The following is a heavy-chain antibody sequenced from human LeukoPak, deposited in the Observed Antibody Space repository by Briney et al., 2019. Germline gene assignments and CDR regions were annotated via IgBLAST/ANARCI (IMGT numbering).Heavy chain of an antibody. CDR2: IKQDGSEK. CDR3: ARDRGFLRYFDY. J-gene: IGHJ4*02. CDR1: GFTFSQYW. D-gene: IGHD3-10*01. Sequence: GGSLRLSCAASGFTFSQYWMSWVRQAPGKGLEWVANIKQDGSEKNYVDPVKGRFTISRDNAKNSLYLQMNILRAEDTALYFCARDRGFLRYFDYWGQGTLVTVSS. V-gene: IGHV3-7*05.